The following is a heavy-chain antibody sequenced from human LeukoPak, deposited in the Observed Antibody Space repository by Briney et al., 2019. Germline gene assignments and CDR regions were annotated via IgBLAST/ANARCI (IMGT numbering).Heavy chain of an antibody. CDR1: GFTFSTYC. V-gene: IGHV3-7*03. D-gene: IGHD1-26*01. J-gene: IGHJ4*02. CDR2: IKKDGSEK. Sequence: GGSLRLSCAASGFTFSTYCMSWVRQAPGKGLEWVANIKKDGSEKYYVDSVKGRFTIFRDNAKNSLSLQMNSLRAEDTAVYYCTREGVYSWSYNGAFDDWGQGTLVTVSS. CDR3: TREGVYSWSYNGAFDD.